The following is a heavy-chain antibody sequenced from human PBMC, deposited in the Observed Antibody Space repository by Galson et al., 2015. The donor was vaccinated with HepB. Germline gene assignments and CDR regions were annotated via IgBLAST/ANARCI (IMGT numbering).Heavy chain of an antibody. CDR3: AASRYRGGSQTIDY. Sequence: SLRLSCAASGASGFIFSTYAMHWVRQAPGKGLEWVAIISDDGRNKVYADFVKGRFAISRDNSKNTLYVQMNSLRVEDTAVYYCAASRYRGGSQTIDYWGQGTLVTASS. CDR2: ISDDGRNK. V-gene: IGHV3-30*09. CDR1: GFIFSTYA. J-gene: IGHJ4*02. D-gene: IGHD1-26*01.